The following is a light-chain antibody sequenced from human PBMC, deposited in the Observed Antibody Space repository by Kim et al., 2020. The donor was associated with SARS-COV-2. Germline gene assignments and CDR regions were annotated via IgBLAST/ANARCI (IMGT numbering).Light chain of an antibody. CDR1: QDINNY. V-gene: IGKV1-33*01. Sequence: ASEGDGLTITCRASQDINNYLDWYQQKPGKAPKLLIYAASNLETGVPSRFSGSGSGTDFTFTITSLQPDDIATYYCQKFDDLPITFGEGTKVDIK. J-gene: IGKJ4*02. CDR3: QKFDDLPIT. CDR2: AAS.